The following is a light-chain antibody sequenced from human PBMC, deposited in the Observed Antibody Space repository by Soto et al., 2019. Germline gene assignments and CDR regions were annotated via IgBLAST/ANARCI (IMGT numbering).Light chain of an antibody. CDR2: AAS. Sequence: IHMTQSPSSLSASVGHRVTITCRASESISSYLNWYQQKPGNAPKFLISAASTLQSGVPSRFSGGASGTDFTLTISSLKPEDFATDYCQQSYSVPTFGGGTKVDIK. V-gene: IGKV1-39*01. J-gene: IGKJ4*01. CDR1: ESISSY. CDR3: QQSYSVPT.